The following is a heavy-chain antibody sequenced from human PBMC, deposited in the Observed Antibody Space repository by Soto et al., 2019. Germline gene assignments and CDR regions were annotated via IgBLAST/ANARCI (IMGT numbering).Heavy chain of an antibody. V-gene: IGHV3-48*03. CDR1: GFTFSSSE. Sequence: GGCLRLSCAASGFTFSSSEMYWVRQAPGKGLEWISYIHPGGQTIFYAESVKGRFTISRDNAKHSVYLQMNSLRAEDTAVYYCARRGSRWGRGTTVPAS. J-gene: IGHJ6*02. CDR3: ARRGSR. D-gene: IGHD2-15*01. CDR2: IHPGGQTI.